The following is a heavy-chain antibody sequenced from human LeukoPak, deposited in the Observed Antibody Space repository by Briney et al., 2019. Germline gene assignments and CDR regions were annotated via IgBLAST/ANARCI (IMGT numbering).Heavy chain of an antibody. Sequence: GGSLRLSCTASGFAFSTYWMFWVRQAPGKGLVWVSQINPEGASTTYGDPAKGRFTASRDNAKNALHLQMNSLRVDDTAVYYCARGTAITAGIDFWGQGTLVAVSS. CDR3: ARGTAITAGIDF. V-gene: IGHV3-74*01. CDR2: INPEGAST. CDR1: GFAFSTYW. D-gene: IGHD6-19*01. J-gene: IGHJ4*02.